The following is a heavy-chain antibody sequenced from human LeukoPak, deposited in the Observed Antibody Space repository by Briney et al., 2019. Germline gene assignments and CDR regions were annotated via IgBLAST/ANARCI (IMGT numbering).Heavy chain of an antibody. CDR3: ARGVVPAAIS. V-gene: IGHV4-30-2*01. Sequence: PSETLSLTCAVSGGSISSGGYSWSWIRQPPGKGLEWIGYIYHSGSTYYNPSLKSRVTISVDTSKNQFSLKLSSVTAADTAVYYCARGVVPAAISWGQGTLVTVSS. CDR2: IYHSGST. CDR1: GGSISSGGYS. D-gene: IGHD2-2*01. J-gene: IGHJ5*02.